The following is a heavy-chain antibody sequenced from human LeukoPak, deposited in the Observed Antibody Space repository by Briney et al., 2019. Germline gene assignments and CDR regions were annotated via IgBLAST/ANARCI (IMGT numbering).Heavy chain of an antibody. CDR1: GSTFSDYW. V-gene: IGHV3-7*01. CDR2: IKEDGSVK. J-gene: IGHJ5*01. D-gene: IGHD3-10*01. Sequence: QPGGSLRLSCVASGSTFSDYWMTSVRQAPGKGPECLANIKEDGSVKYYVDSVKSRFTITRDNAKNSLYLQLNSLRVEDTAVYYCATEGTDGRGSFGWFDSWGQGTLVTVSS. CDR3: ATEGTDGRGSFGWFDS.